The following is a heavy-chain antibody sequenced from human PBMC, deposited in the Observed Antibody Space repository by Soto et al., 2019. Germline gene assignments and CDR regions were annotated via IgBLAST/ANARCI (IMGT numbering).Heavy chain of an antibody. CDR2: INHSGST. V-gene: IGHV4-34*01. J-gene: IGHJ4*02. CDR3: ARVVGSSGDYFDY. CDR1: GGSFSGYY. D-gene: IGHD3-10*01. Sequence: QVQLQQWGGGLSKPSETLSLTCAVYGGSFSGYYWSWIRQPPGKGLEWIGEINHSGSTNYNPSLKSRDTISVETSKNQFSRKLSSVTAADTAVYYCARVVGSSGDYFDYWGQGTLVTVSS.